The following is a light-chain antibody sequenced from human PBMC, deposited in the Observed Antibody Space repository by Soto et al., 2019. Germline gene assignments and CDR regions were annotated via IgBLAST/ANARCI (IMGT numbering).Light chain of an antibody. J-gene: IGLJ2*01. CDR2: EVS. CDR1: SSDVGDYNF. Sequence: QSALTQPPSASGSPGQSVTISCTGTSSDVGDYNFVSWYQPHPGKAPKLMMYEVSKRPSGVPDRFSGSKSGNTASLTVSGLQAEDEAAYFCSSYAGSNNLVFGGGTKLTVL. CDR3: SSYAGSNNLV. V-gene: IGLV2-8*01.